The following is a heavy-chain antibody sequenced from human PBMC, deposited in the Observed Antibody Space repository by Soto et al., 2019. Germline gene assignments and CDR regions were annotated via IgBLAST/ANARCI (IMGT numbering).Heavy chain of an antibody. Sequence: LSLTCTVSGGSISSGGYYWSWIRQHPGKGLEWIGYIYYSGSTYYNPSLKSRVTISVDTSKNQFSLKLNSVTAADTAVYYCARSYYYYDSSGYQNDAFDIWGQGTMVTVSS. V-gene: IGHV4-31*02. CDR1: GGSISSGGYY. D-gene: IGHD3-22*01. CDR2: IYYSGST. J-gene: IGHJ3*02. CDR3: ARSYYYYDSSGYQNDAFDI.